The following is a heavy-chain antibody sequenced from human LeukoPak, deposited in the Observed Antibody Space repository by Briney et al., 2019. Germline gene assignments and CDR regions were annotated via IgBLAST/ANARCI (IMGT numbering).Heavy chain of an antibody. V-gene: IGHV3-11*06. CDR2: ISSSSSYT. CDR1: GFTFSDYY. J-gene: IGHJ4*02. CDR3: ARESFSGWYDDD. D-gene: IGHD6-19*01. Sequence: PGGSLRLSCAASGFTFSDYYMSWIRQAPGKGLEWVSYISSSSSYTNYADSVKGRLTISRDNAKNSLYLQMNSLRGEDTAVYYCARESFSGWYDDDWGKGTLVTVSS.